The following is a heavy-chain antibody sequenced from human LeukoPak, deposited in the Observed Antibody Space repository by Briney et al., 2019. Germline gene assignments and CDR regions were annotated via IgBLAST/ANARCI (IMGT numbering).Heavy chain of an antibody. CDR2: ISYDGSNK. CDR1: AFTCSNYT. V-gene: IGHV3-30-3*01. Sequence: PGGSLRLSCAASAFTCSNYTMHWVRQAPGKGLEWVAVISYDGSNKYYADSVKGRFTISRDNSKNTLYLQMNSLRGEDTAVYYCARIPRTWLRFPYFDYWGQGTLVTVSS. CDR3: ARIPRTWLRFPYFDY. D-gene: IGHD5-12*01. J-gene: IGHJ4*02.